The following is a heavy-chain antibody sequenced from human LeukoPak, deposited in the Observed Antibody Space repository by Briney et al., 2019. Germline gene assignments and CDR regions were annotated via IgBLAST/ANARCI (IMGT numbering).Heavy chain of an antibody. V-gene: IGHV2-5*02. CDR1: GFSLSTSGVG. Sequence: SGPTLVKPPQTLTLTCTFSGFSLSTSGVGVGWIRQPPGKALEWLALIYWDDDKRYSPSLKSRLTITKDTSKNQVVLTMTNMDPVDTATYYCAHIRSGLCFGELLYNWFDPRGQGTLVTVSS. D-gene: IGHD3-10*01. J-gene: IGHJ5*02. CDR3: AHIRSGLCFGELLYNWFDP. CDR2: IYWDDDK.